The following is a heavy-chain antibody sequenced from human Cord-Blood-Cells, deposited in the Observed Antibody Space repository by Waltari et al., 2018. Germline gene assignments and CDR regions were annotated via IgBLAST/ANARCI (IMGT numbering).Heavy chain of an antibody. J-gene: IGHJ2*01. CDR3: AKCPTLILTGYIYWYFDL. D-gene: IGHD3-9*01. CDR1: GFTFSSYA. CDR2: ISGSGGST. Sequence: EVQLVESGGGLVQPGGSLRLSCAASGFTFSSYAMSWVRQAPGKGLEWVSAISGSGGSTYYADSVKGRFTISRDNSKNTLYLQMNSLRAEDTAVYYCAKCPTLILTGYIYWYFDLWGRGTLVTVSS. V-gene: IGHV3-23*04.